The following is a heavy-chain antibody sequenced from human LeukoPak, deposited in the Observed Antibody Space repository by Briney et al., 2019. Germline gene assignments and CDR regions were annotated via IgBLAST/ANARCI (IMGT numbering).Heavy chain of an antibody. D-gene: IGHD5-24*01. J-gene: IGHJ4*02. V-gene: IGHV3-30*18. Sequence: GRSLRLSCAASGFTFSSYGMHWVRQAPGKGLEWVAVISYDGSNKYYADSVKGRFTISRDSSKNTLYLQMNSLRAEDTAVYYCAKASDGYNYGIDYWGQGTLVTVSS. CDR3: AKASDGYNYGIDY. CDR1: GFTFSSYG. CDR2: ISYDGSNK.